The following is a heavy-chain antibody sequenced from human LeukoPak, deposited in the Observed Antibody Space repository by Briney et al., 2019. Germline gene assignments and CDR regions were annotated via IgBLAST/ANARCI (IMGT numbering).Heavy chain of an antibody. V-gene: IGHV4-34*01. CDR3: AKDSSHYYDSSGHAFDI. CDR2: INHSGST. J-gene: IGHJ3*02. CDR1: GGSFSGYY. Sequence: SETLSLTCAVYGGSFSGYYWSWIRQPPGKGLEWIGEINHSGSTNYNPSLKSRVTISVDTSKNQFSLKLSSVTAAGTAVYYCAKDSSHYYDSSGHAFDIWGQGTMVTVSS. D-gene: IGHD3-22*01.